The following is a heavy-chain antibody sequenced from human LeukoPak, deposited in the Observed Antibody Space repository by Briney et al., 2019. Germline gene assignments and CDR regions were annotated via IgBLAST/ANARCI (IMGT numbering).Heavy chain of an antibody. V-gene: IGHV3-9*01. Sequence: SGGSLRLSCAASGFTFDDYVMHWVRQVPGKGLEWVSGISWNSGSIGYADSVKGRFTISRDNAKNSLYLQMNTLRPEDTALYYCAKGLQNVEMPTGIDSWGQGTLVTVSS. CDR1: GFTFDDYV. J-gene: IGHJ4*02. CDR2: ISWNSGSI. CDR3: AKGLQNVEMPTGIDS. D-gene: IGHD5-24*01.